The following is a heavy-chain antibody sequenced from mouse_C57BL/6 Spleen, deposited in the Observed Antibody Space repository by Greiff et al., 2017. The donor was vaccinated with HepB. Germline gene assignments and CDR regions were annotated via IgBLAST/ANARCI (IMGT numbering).Heavy chain of an antibody. D-gene: IGHD1-1*01. CDR3: TTHYYGSSYVGY. J-gene: IGHJ2*01. CDR1: GFNIKDDY. V-gene: IGHV14-4*01. Sequence: EVQLQQSGAELVRPGASVKLSCTASGFNIKDDYMHWVKQRPEQGLEWIGWIDPENGDTEYASKFQGKATITADTSSNTAYLQLSSLTSEDTAVYYCTTHYYGSSYVGYGGQGTTLTVSS. CDR2: IDPENGDT.